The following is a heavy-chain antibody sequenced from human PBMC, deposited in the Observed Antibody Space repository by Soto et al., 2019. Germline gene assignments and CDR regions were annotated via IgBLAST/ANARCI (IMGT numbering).Heavy chain of an antibody. CDR3: AGTSGSGILVGYYGMDV. D-gene: IGHD3-10*01. CDR1: GYTFTSYY. J-gene: IGHJ6*02. CDR2: INPSGGST. V-gene: IGHV1-46*01. Sequence: ASVKVSCKASGYTFTSYYMHWVRQAPGQGLEWMGIINPSGGSTSYAQKFQGRVTMTSDTSTSTVYMELSSLRSEDTAVYYCAGTSGSGILVGYYGMDVWGQGTTVTVSS.